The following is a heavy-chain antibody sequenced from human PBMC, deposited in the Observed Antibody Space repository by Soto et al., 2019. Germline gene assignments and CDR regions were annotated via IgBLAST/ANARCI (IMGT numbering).Heavy chain of an antibody. D-gene: IGHD3-16*01. CDR2: SYYSGTT. V-gene: IGHV4-39*02. CDR3: ARDRRWGPDNPSCPDY. Sequence: PSETLSLTCTVSGASISVHSYYWTWIRQPPGKGLEWIGSSYYSGTTYFNPSLKSRATISVDTSKNQFSLRLTSVTAADTAVYYCARDRRWGPDNPSCPDYWGQGTLVTAPQ. J-gene: IGHJ4*02. CDR1: GASISVHSYY.